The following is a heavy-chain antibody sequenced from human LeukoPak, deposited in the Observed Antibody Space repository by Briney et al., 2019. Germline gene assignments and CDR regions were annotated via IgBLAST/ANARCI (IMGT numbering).Heavy chain of an antibody. V-gene: IGHV3-66*01. J-gene: IGHJ4*02. CDR2: IYNGDNT. CDR3: ARGSRWLAFDN. CDR1: RFTVSNNH. D-gene: IGHD6-19*01. Sequence: GGSLRLSCVASRFTVSNNHMNWVRQAPGKGLEWVSVIYNGDNTSYADSVSGTFTISKDNSKNTLYLEMNSLRPEDTAVYFCARGSRWLAFDNWGQGTLVTVSS.